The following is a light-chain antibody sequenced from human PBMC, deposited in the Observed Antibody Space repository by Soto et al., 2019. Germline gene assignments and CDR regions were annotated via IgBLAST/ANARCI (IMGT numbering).Light chain of an antibody. CDR1: QSIRYW. CDR2: DAS. J-gene: IGKJ1*01. Sequence: DIQMTQSPSTLSASVGDRVTMTCRASQSIRYWLAWYQQKPGKAPKLLIYDASTLESGVPTRFSGSGSGADFALPSSSLHPDDFARYYWQQFKILSAFRQGTRVEIK. CDR3: QQFKILSA. V-gene: IGKV1-5*01.